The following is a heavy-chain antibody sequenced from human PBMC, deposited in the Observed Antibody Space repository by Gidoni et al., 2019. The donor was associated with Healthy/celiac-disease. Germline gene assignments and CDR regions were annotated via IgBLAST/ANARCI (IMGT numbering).Heavy chain of an antibody. CDR2: ISYDGSNK. D-gene: IGHD6-13*01. CDR1: GFTFSSYA. CDR3: ARELGSSSPYYYYYGMDV. J-gene: IGHJ6*02. Sequence: QVQLVESGGGVVQPGRSLRLSCAASGFTFSSYAMHWVRQAPGKGLEWVAVISYDGSNKYYADSVKGRFTISRDNSKNTLYLQMNSLRAEDTAVYYCARELGSSSPYYYYYGMDVWGQGTTVTVSS. V-gene: IGHV3-30-3*01.